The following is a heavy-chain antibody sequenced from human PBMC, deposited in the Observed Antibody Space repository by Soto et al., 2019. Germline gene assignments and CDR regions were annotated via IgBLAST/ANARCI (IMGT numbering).Heavy chain of an antibody. CDR2: ISYDGSNK. CDR3: AKGWYGSGSYPLSGMDV. J-gene: IGHJ6*02. CDR1: GFTFSSYG. V-gene: IGHV3-30*18. Sequence: HPGGSLRLSCAASGFTFSSYGMHWVRQAPGKGLEWVAVISYDGSNKYYADSVKGRFTISRDNSKNTLYLQMNSLRAEDTAVYYCAKGWYGSGSYPLSGMDVWGQGTTVTVSS. D-gene: IGHD3-10*01.